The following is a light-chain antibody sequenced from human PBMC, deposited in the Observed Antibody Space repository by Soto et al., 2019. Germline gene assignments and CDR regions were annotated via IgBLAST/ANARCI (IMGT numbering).Light chain of an antibody. CDR3: QPRSDWIT. V-gene: IGKV3-11*01. Sequence: EIVLTQSPATLSLSPGERATLSCRASQSISSYLACYQQKPGQAPRLLIYDASNRATGIPARFSGSGSGTDFTLAISSLEPEDFAVYYCQPRSDWITVGQGTRLEIE. CDR2: DAS. CDR1: QSISSY. J-gene: IGKJ5*01.